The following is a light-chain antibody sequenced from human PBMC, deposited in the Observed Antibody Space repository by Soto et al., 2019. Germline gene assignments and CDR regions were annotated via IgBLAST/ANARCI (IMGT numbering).Light chain of an antibody. CDR1: QSVNGTF. Sequence: EIVLTQSPGTLSLSPGERATLSCRASQSVNGTFLAWYHQIPGQAPRLLIYGASTRATGIPDRFSGSGSGTDFTLTISSLQPEDFAVYYCQQYNIWPPYTFGQGTKLEIK. CDR3: QQYNIWPPYT. J-gene: IGKJ2*01. CDR2: GAS. V-gene: IGKV3-20*01.